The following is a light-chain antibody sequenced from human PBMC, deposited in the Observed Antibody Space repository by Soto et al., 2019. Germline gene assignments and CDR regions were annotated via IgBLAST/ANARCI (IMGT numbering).Light chain of an antibody. CDR1: ISNIGKDT. V-gene: IGLV1-44*01. CDR3: STWDDSLNGWV. CDR2: NDD. J-gene: IGLJ3*02. Sequence: QSVLTQPPSVSGTPGLRVNISCSGGISNIGKDTVNWYQQLPGTAPKLLMFNDDKRPSEVPDRFSGSRSGTSASLAISGLQSDDEAVYFCSTWDDSLNGWVFGGGTKLTVL.